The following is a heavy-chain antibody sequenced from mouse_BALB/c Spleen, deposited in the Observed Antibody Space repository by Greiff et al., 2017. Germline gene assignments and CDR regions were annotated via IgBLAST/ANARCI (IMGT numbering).Heavy chain of an antibody. V-gene: IGHV2-9*02. J-gene: IGHJ3*01. D-gene: IGHD3-1*01. CDR1: GFSLTSYG. Sequence: ESGPGLVAPSQSLSITCTVSGFSLTSYGVHWVRQPPGKGLEWLGVIWAGGSTNYNSALMSRLSISKDNSKSQVFLKMNRLQTDDTAMYYCARDRYRGFAYWGQGTLVTVSA. CDR3: ARDRYRGFAY. CDR2: IWAGGST.